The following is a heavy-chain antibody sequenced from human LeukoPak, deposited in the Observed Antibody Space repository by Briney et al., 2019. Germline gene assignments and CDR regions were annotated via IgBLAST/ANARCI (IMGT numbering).Heavy chain of an antibody. CDR1: GFTFDDYA. V-gene: IGHV3-9*01. D-gene: IGHD4-17*01. CDR2: ISWNSGSI. CDR3: ARDHYGDHLFDY. J-gene: IGHJ4*02. Sequence: GGSLRLSCAASGFTFDDYAMHWVRQAPGKGLEWVSGISWNSGSIGYAGSVKGRFTISRDNPKNSLYLQMNSLRAEDTALYYCARDHYGDHLFDYWGQGTLVTVSS.